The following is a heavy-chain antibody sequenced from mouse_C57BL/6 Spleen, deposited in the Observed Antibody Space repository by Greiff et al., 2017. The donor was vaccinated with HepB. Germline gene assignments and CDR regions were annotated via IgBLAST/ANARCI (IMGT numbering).Heavy chain of an antibody. D-gene: IGHD4-1*01. CDR3: ARKGSNWDRFAY. J-gene: IGHJ3*01. CDR2: IDPSDSYT. Sequence: QVQLKQPGAELVKPGASVKLSCKASGYTFTSYWMQWVKQRPGQGLEWIGEIDPSDSYTNYNQKFKGKATLTVDTSSSTAYMQLSSLTSEDSAVYYCARKGSNWDRFAYWGQGTLVTVSA. V-gene: IGHV1-50*01. CDR1: GYTFTSYW.